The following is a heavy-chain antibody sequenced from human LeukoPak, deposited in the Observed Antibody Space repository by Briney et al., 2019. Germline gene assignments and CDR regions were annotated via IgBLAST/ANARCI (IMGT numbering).Heavy chain of an antibody. D-gene: IGHD4-23*01. CDR1: GYTFTGYY. J-gene: IGHJ3*02. Sequence: GASVKVSCKASGYTFTGYYMHWVRQAPGQGLEWMGWINPNSGGTNYAQKFQGRVTITADESTSTAYMELSSLRSEDTAVYYCARDLPYGGNADDAFDIWGQGTMVTVSS. V-gene: IGHV1-2*02. CDR2: INPNSGGT. CDR3: ARDLPYGGNADDAFDI.